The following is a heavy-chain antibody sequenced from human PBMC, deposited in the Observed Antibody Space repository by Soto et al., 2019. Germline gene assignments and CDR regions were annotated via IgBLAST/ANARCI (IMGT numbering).Heavy chain of an antibody. CDR3: ARSGGSLDY. J-gene: IGHJ4*02. CDR2: IYYSGST. CDR1: GGSISSYY. D-gene: IGHD2-15*01. Sequence: QVQLQESGPGLVKPSETLSLTCTVSGGSISSYYWSWIRQPPGKGLEWIGYIYYSGSTNYNPSLKSRVTISVDTSKNQCSLKLNSVTAADTAVYFCARSGGSLDYWGQGTLVTVSS. V-gene: IGHV4-59*01.